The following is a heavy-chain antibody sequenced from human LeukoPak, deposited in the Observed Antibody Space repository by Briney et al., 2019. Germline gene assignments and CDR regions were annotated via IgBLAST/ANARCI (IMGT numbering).Heavy chain of an antibody. D-gene: IGHD4-17*01. CDR2: ISSSSYI. Sequence: SGGSLRLSCAASRFTFSSYSMNWVRQAPGKGLEWVSSISSSSYIYYADSVKGRFTISRDNAKNSLYLQMNSLRAEDTAVYYCARYGDLDYYYYGMDVWGQGTTVTVSS. CDR3: ARYGDLDYYYYGMDV. V-gene: IGHV3-21*01. CDR1: RFTFSSYS. J-gene: IGHJ6*02.